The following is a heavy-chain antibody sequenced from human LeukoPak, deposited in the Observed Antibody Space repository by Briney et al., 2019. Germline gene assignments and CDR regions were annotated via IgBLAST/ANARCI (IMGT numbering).Heavy chain of an antibody. D-gene: IGHD3-22*01. V-gene: IGHV3-23*01. CDR2: ISGSGGST. J-gene: IGHJ4*02. Sequence: GGSLRLSCAASGFTFSSYAMSWVRQAPGKGLEWVSAISGSGGSTYYADSVKGRFTISRDNSKNTLYLQMNSLRAEDTAVYYCARDTYDSSGYYPDFDYWGQGTLVTVSS. CDR3: ARDTYDSSGYYPDFDY. CDR1: GFTFSSYA.